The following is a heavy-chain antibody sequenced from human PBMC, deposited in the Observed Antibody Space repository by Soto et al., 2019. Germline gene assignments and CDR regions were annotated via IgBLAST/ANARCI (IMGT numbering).Heavy chain of an antibody. CDR3: ARDKTTVTTSYYYYYGMDV. Sequence: GGSLRLSCAASGFSFRSYWMHWVRQAPGKGLVWVTRINSDGSSTNYADSVKGRFTISRDNAKNTLYLQMNSLRAEDTAVYYCARDKTTVTTSYYYYYGMDVWGQGTTVTVSS. V-gene: IGHV3-74*01. CDR1: GFSFRSYW. J-gene: IGHJ6*02. CDR2: INSDGSST. D-gene: IGHD4-4*01.